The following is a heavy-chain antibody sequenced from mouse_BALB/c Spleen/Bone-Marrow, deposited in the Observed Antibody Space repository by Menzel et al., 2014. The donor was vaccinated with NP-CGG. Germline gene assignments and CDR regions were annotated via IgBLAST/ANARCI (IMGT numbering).Heavy chain of an antibody. J-gene: IGHJ3*01. CDR1: GFTFNYYY. Sequence: EVKLVESGGGLVKPGGPLKLSCTVSGFTFNYYYMYWVRQTPEKRLEWVATISDGGDYTYYLDSVKGRFTISRDNAKNNLYLQMSSLKSEDTAMYYCARDGEYRYDWFAYWGQGTLVTISA. V-gene: IGHV5-4*02. CDR3: ARDGEYRYDWFAY. CDR2: ISDGGDYT. D-gene: IGHD2-14*01.